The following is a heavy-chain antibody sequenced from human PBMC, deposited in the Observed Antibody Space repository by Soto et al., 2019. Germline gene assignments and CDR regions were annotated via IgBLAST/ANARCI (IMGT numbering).Heavy chain of an antibody. CDR3: ARGYSSGWYFDY. Sequence: ASVKVSCKASGYTFTSYDINWVRQATGQGLEWMGWMNPNSGNTGYAQRFQGRVTMTRNTSISTAYMELSSLRSEDTAVYYCARGYSSGWYFDYWGQGALVTVSS. V-gene: IGHV1-8*01. J-gene: IGHJ4*02. CDR1: GYTFTSYD. D-gene: IGHD6-19*01. CDR2: MNPNSGNT.